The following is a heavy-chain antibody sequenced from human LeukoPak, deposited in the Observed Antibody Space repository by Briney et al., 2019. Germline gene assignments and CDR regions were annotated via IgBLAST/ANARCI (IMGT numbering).Heavy chain of an antibody. CDR3: ARTPGIAAAEPPEYYFDY. Sequence: QPGGSLRLSCAASGFTFSSYEMNWVRQAPGKGLEWVSYISSSGSTIYYADSVKGRLTISRDNAKNSLYLQMNSLRAEDTAVYYCARTPGIAAAEPPEYYFDYWGQGTLVTVSS. D-gene: IGHD6-13*01. V-gene: IGHV3-48*03. CDR1: GFTFSSYE. J-gene: IGHJ4*02. CDR2: ISSSGSTI.